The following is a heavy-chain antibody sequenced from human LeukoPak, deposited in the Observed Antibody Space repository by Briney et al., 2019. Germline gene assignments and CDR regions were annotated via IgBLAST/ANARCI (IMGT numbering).Heavy chain of an antibody. Sequence: KPSETLSLTCTVSDGSISTTSYYWGWDRQPPGKGLEWIASIYYSGSTYYNPPLKTRVTISVDTSKNQFSLKLSSVTAADTAVYYCAVFRDIGVVTNWGQGTLVTVSS. CDR2: IYYSGST. V-gene: IGHV4-39*01. CDR1: DGSISTTSYY. J-gene: IGHJ4*02. D-gene: IGHD2-15*01. CDR3: AVFRDIGVVTN.